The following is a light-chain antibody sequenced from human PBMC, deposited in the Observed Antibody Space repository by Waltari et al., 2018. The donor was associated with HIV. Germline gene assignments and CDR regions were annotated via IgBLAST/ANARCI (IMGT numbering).Light chain of an antibody. Sequence: SYELTQSPSVSVSPGQTASISCSGDKLGDRYAHWYQQKPGQSPVVVIYQDSKRPSGIPGRFSGSNSGNTATLTISGTQAMDEADYYCQAWDNNLVVFGGGTKLTVL. CDR3: QAWDNNLVV. J-gene: IGLJ2*01. CDR1: KLGDRY. CDR2: QDS. V-gene: IGLV3-1*01.